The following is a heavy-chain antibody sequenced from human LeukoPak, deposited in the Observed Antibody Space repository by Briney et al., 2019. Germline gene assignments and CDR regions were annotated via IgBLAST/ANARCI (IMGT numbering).Heavy chain of an antibody. J-gene: IGHJ6*04. V-gene: IGHV3-33*01. CDR3: ARDREYCGGDCYSDYYYGMDV. D-gene: IGHD2-21*02. CDR2: IWYDGSNK. Sequence: GRSLRLSCAASGFTFSSYGMHWVRQAPGKGLEWVAVIWYDGSNKYYADSMKGRFTISRDNSKNTLYLQMNSLRAEDTAVYYCARDREYCGGDCYSDYYYGMDVWGKGTTVTVSS. CDR1: GFTFSSYG.